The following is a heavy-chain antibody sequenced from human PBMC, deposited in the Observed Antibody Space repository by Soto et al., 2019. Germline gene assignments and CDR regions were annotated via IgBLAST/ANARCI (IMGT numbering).Heavy chain of an antibody. J-gene: IGHJ4*02. D-gene: IGHD3-22*01. CDR1: GFPFSLYS. CDR3: ARPTPRYDSSHTVGY. Sequence: EVQLVESGGGLVQPGGSLRLSCAASGFPFSLYSMNWVRQTPGKGLEWVSFISSGGTTIYYADSVKGRFTISRDNGKNLLYLQMNSLRDEDTAVYYCARPTPRYDSSHTVGYWGQGTLVTVSS. V-gene: IGHV3-48*02. CDR2: ISSGGTTI.